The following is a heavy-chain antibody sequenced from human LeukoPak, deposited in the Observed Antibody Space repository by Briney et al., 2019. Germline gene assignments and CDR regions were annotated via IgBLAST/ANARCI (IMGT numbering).Heavy chain of an antibody. CDR1: GFTFSSYA. J-gene: IGHJ5*02. CDR3: AKDMVRGVIIRNWFDP. Sequence: PGGSLRLSCAASGFTFSSYAMSWVRQAPGKGLEWVSAISDSGGSTYYADSVKGRFTISRDNSKNTLYLQMNSLRAEDTAVYYCAKDMVRGVIIRNWFDPWGQGTLVTVSS. CDR2: ISDSGGST. V-gene: IGHV3-23*01. D-gene: IGHD3-10*01.